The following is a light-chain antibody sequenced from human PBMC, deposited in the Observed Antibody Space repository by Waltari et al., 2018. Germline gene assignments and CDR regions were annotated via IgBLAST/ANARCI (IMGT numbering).Light chain of an antibody. J-gene: IGKJ2*03. V-gene: IGKV1-17*01. Sequence: DIQMTQSPSSLSASVGDTVTITCRASQGMSSYLNWFQQKPGKAPKLLIYAATTLQSWVPSRFSGYGSWTGFTLTISSLQAEDFASYYCLQHNSFPYRFGQGTKVEIK. CDR1: QGMSSY. CDR2: AAT. CDR3: LQHNSFPYR.